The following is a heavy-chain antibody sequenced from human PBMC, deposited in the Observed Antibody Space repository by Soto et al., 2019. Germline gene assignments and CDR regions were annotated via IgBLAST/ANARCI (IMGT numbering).Heavy chain of an antibody. CDR2: IDYSGST. V-gene: IGHV4-30-4*01. D-gene: IGHD2-21*01. J-gene: IGHJ4*02. CDR1: GGSISSGDYY. Sequence: TCTVSGGSISSGDYYWSWIRQPPGKGLEWIGYIDYSGSTYYNPSLRSRLTISVDTSKNQFSLKLSSVTAADTAVYYCTRGGDAYKNGHWGQGALVTVSS. CDR3: TRGGDAYKNGH.